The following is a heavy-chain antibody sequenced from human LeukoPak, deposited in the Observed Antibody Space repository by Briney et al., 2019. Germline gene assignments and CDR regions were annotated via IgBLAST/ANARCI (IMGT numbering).Heavy chain of an antibody. CDR2: IYYSGST. V-gene: IGHV4-39*07. CDR1: GGSISSSSYY. Sequence: SETLSLTCTVSGGSISSSSYYWGWIPQPPGKGLEWSGSIYYSGSTYYNPSLKSRVTISVDTSKNQFSLKLSSVAAADTGVYYCARDSSSYYMDVWGKGTTVTVSS. J-gene: IGHJ6*03. CDR3: ARDSSSYYMDV.